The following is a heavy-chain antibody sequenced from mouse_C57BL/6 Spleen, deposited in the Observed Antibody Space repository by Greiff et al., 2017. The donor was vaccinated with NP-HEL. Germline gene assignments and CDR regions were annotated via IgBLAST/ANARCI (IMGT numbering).Heavy chain of an antibody. CDR3: ARNFDY. V-gene: IGHV1-26*01. Sequence: EVQLQQSGPELVKPGASVKISCKASGYTFTDYYMNWVKQSHGKSLEWIGDINPNNGGTSYNQKFKGKATLTVDKSSSTAYMELRSLTSDDSAVYYCARNFDYWGQGTTLTVSS. CDR2: INPNNGGT. J-gene: IGHJ2*01. CDR1: GYTFTDYY.